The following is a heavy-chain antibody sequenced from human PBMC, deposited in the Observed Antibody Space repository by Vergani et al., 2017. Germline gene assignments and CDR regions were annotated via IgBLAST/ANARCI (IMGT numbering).Heavy chain of an antibody. V-gene: IGHV3-9*01. D-gene: IGHD1-26*01. Sequence: EVQLVESGGGLVQPGRSLRLSCAASGFTFDDYAMHWVRQAPGKGLEWVSGISWHSGSIGYADSVKGRFTISRDNAKNSLYLQMNSLSAEDTALYYCAKVPGVGATDIPTLFDYWGQGTLVTVSS. J-gene: IGHJ4*02. CDR3: AKVPGVGATDIPTLFDY. CDR2: ISWHSGSI. CDR1: GFTFDDYA.